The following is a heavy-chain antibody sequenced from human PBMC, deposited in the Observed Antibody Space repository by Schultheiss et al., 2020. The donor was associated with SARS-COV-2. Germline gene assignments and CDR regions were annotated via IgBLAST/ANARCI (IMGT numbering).Heavy chain of an antibody. CDR2: ISSSSSYI. J-gene: IGHJ6*03. CDR1: GFTFSSYS. Sequence: GGSLRLSCAASGFTFSSYSMNWVRQAPGKGLEWVSSISSSSSYIYYADSVKGRFTISRDNAKNSLYLQMNSLRAEDTAVYYCARVYPGYCSGGSCSATPYYYYMDVWGKGTTVTVSS. V-gene: IGHV3-21*01. D-gene: IGHD2-15*01. CDR3: ARVYPGYCSGGSCSATPYYYYMDV.